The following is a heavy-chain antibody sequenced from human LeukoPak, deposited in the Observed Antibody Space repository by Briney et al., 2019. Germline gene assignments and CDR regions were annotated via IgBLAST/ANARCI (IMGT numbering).Heavy chain of an antibody. CDR1: DDSISMYS. J-gene: IGHJ3*02. V-gene: IGHV4-59*08. CDR3: ARHTGYDAFDI. D-gene: IGHD2-15*01. Sequence: SETLSLTCTVSDDSISMYSWSWIRQPPGKGPEWIAYIYYSGSTNYNPSLKSRVTISVDTSKNQFSLKLSSVTAADTAVYYCARHTGYDAFDIWGQGTMVTVSS. CDR2: IYYSGST.